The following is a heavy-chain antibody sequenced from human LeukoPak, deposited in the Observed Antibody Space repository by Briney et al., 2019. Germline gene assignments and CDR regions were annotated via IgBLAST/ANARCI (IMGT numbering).Heavy chain of an antibody. CDR3: ARCPRDYSAFDI. J-gene: IGHJ3*02. V-gene: IGHV4-31*03. D-gene: IGHD4-17*01. CDR1: GGSISSGGYY. Sequence: SQTLSLTCSVSGGSISSGGYYWSWIRQHPGKGLEWIGNIYYSGSTYYNPSLKSRVTISVDTSENQFSLKLTSVTAADTAVCYCARCPRDYSAFDIWGQGTMVTVSS. CDR2: IYYSGST.